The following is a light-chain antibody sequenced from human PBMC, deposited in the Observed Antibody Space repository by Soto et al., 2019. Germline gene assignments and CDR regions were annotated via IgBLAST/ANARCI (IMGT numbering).Light chain of an antibody. CDR1: LSVRSH. Sequence: ETVMTQSPATLSVSPGEGASLSCRASLSVRSHLAWYLQKPGQPPSLLIHGASTRATGIPDRFSGSGSGTEFTLTLSSLQSGDFAVYYCQQYHSWPLTFGGGTNVEIK. CDR3: QQYHSWPLT. V-gene: IGKV3-15*01. J-gene: IGKJ4*01. CDR2: GAS.